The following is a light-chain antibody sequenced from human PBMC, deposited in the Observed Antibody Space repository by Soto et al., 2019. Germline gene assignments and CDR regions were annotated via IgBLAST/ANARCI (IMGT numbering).Light chain of an antibody. Sequence: EILLTQSPGTLSLSPGERPTLSRRASQSVSSSYLAWYQQKPGQAPRLLIYGASSRATGIPHRFSGSGSGTDFTLTISRLEPEDFAVYYCQQYGSSPLWTFGQGTQVEIK. CDR3: QQYGSSPLWT. CDR2: GAS. CDR1: QSVSSSY. V-gene: IGKV3-20*01. J-gene: IGKJ1*01.